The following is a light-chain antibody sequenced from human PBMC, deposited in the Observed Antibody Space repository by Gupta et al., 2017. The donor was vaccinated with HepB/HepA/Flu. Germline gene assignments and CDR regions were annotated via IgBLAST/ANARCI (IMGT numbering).Light chain of an antibody. Sequence: DIQITQSPSSLSASAGDRVTITCRASQGINNYLDWYQQKPGKGPKLLIYAASTLQSGVPSRFSGSGSGTDFTLSIISLQSEDIATYYCHKYNSVRQTFGGGTKLEIK. CDR1: QGINNY. CDR2: AAS. V-gene: IGKV1-27*01. J-gene: IGKJ4*01. CDR3: HKYNSVRQT.